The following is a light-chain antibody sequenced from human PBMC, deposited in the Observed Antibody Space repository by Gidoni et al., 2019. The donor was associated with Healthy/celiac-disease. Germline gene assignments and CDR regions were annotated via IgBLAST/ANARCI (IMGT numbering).Light chain of an antibody. V-gene: IGLV2-14*01. J-gene: IGLJ1*01. Sequence: QSALTQPASVSGSPGQSITISCTEPSSDVGGYNYVSWYQQPPGQAPKLMIYEVSNRPSVVSNRFACSKSGNSASLTISGLHAEEEADYYCSSYTSSSTPFYVFGTGTKVTVL. CDR2: EVS. CDR1: SSDVGGYNY. CDR3: SSYTSSSTPFYV.